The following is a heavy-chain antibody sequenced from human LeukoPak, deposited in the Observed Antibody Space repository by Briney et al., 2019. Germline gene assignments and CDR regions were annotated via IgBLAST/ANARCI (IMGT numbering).Heavy chain of an antibody. Sequence: GGSLRLSCAASGFTVSSNYMSWVRQAPGKGLEWVSVIYSGGSTYYADSVKGRFTISRDNSKNTLYLQMNSLRAEDTAVYYCARDPDGLGYGDPHGYWGQGTLVTVSS. J-gene: IGHJ4*02. CDR2: IYSGGST. CDR1: GFTVSSNY. CDR3: ARDPDGLGYGDPHGY. D-gene: IGHD4-17*01. V-gene: IGHV3-66*02.